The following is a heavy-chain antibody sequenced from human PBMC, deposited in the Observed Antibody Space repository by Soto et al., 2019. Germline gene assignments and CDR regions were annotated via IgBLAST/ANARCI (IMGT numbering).Heavy chain of an antibody. CDR2: IIPIFGTA. CDR3: ARGGIAVAGANYYYYGMDV. V-gene: IGHV1-69*13. CDR1: GGTFSSYA. Sequence: SVKVSCKASGGTFSSYAISWVRQAPGQGLEWMGGIIPIFGTANYAQKFQGRVTITADESTSTAYMELSSLRSEDTAVYYCARGGIAVAGANYYYYGMDVWGQGTTVTVSS. D-gene: IGHD6-19*01. J-gene: IGHJ6*02.